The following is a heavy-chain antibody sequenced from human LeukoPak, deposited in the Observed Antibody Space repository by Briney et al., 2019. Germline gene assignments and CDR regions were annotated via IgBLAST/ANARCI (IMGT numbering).Heavy chain of an antibody. D-gene: IGHD5-12*01. Sequence: GRSLRLSCTASGFTFGDYAMSWVRQAPGKGLEWVSAISGSGGSTYYADSVKGRFTISRDNSKNTLYLQMNSLRAEDTAVYYCAKGLRDIVAFMDVWGKGTTVTVSS. J-gene: IGHJ6*03. V-gene: IGHV3-23*01. CDR3: AKGLRDIVAFMDV. CDR1: GFTFGDYA. CDR2: ISGSGGST.